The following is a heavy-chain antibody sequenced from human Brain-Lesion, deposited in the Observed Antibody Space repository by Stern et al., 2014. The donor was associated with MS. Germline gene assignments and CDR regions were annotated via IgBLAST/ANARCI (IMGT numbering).Heavy chain of an antibody. D-gene: IGHD2/OR15-2a*01. CDR3: AKDRQYLTXXXDH. CDR2: VSYDGSNK. V-gene: IGHV3-30*18. Sequence: QVQLVQSGGGVVQPGRPLRLSCVASGFTFGSCAMHWVRQAPGKGLEWVAGVSYDGSNKYYADSVKGRFTISRDNSQTTLXXQMSSLRPEDTXVYYCAKDRQYLTXXXDHWGQGSLVTVSX. J-gene: IGHJ5*02. CDR1: GFTFGSCA.